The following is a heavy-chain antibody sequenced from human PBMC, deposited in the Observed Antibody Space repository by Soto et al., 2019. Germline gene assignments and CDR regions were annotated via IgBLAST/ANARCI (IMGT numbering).Heavy chain of an antibody. CDR3: ASVGPGYYYGMDV. V-gene: IGHV4-39*01. CDR1: GGSISSSSYY. CDR2: IYYSGST. Sequence: SETLSLTSTVSGGSISSSSYYWGWIRQPPGKGLEWIGSIYYSGSTYYNPSLKSRVTISVDTSKNQFSLKLSSVTAADTAVYYCASVGPGYYYGMDVWGQGTTVTVSS. D-gene: IGHD1-26*01. J-gene: IGHJ6*02.